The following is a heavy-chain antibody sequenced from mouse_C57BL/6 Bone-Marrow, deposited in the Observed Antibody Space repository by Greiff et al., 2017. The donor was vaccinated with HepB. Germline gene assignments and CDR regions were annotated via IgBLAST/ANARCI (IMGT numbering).Heavy chain of an antibody. D-gene: IGHD2-3*01. Sequence: EVHLVESGGGLVKPGGSLKLSCAASGFTFSSYTMSWVRQTPEKRLEWVATISGGGGNTYYPDSVKGRFTISRDNAKNTLYLQMSSLRSEDTALYYCARRRVYDGYPYWYFDVWGTGTTVTVSS. CDR3: ARRRVYDGYPYWYFDV. CDR1: GFTFSSYT. V-gene: IGHV5-9*01. J-gene: IGHJ1*03. CDR2: ISGGGGNT.